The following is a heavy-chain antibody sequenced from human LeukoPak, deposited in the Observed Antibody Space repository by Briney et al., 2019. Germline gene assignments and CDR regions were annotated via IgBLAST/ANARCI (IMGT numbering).Heavy chain of an antibody. V-gene: IGHV1-18*01. J-gene: IGHJ3*02. CDR2: ISAYNGNT. CDR1: GYTFTSYG. Sequence: ASVKVSCKASGYTFTSYGISWVRQAPGQGLEWMGWISAYNGNTNYAQKLQGRVTMTTDTSTSTAYMELRSLRSDDAAVYYCAREDQRTFAFDIWGQGTIVTASS. CDR3: AREDQRTFAFDI. D-gene: IGHD2/OR15-2a*01.